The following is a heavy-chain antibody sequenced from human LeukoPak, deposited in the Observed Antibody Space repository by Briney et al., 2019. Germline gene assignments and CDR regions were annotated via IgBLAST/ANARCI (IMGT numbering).Heavy chain of an antibody. CDR3: ASQSTPVVPFDI. J-gene: IGHJ3*02. Sequence: GGSLRLSCAASGFTVSSNYISWVRQAPGKGLEWVSVIYSAGTTYYADSVKGRFTISRDNSKNTLYLQMNSLRVEDTAVYYCASQSTPVVPFDIWGQGTMVTVSS. CDR2: IYSAGTT. CDR1: GFTVSSNY. V-gene: IGHV3-66*04. D-gene: IGHD2-15*01.